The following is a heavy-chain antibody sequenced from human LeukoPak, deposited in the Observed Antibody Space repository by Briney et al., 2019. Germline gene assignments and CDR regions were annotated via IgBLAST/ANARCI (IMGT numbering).Heavy chain of an antibody. CDR3: ARYSTSWYTFDY. CDR1: GGSVGGTSFY. D-gene: IGHD6-13*01. J-gene: IGHJ4*02. V-gene: IGHV4-61*01. CDR2: IYYSGST. Sequence: SETLSLTCTVSGGSVGGTSFYWSWIRQPPGKGLEWIGYIYYSGSTTYSPSLKSRVTISVDTSKNQFSLKLSSVTAADTAVYFCARYSTSWYTFDYWGQRTLVTVSS.